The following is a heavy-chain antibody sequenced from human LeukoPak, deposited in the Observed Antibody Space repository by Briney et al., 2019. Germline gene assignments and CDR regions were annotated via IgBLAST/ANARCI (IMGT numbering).Heavy chain of an antibody. Sequence: GGSLRLSCAASGFTVSSSYMSWVRQAPGKGLEWVSVIYSGGSTYYADSVKGRFTISRDNSKNTLYLQMNSLRAEDTAVYYCARGRVYGGQMRGAAFDIWGQGTMVTVSS. V-gene: IGHV3-53*01. J-gene: IGHJ3*02. D-gene: IGHD4/OR15-4a*01. CDR3: ARGRVYGGQMRGAAFDI. CDR1: GFTVSSSY. CDR2: IYSGGST.